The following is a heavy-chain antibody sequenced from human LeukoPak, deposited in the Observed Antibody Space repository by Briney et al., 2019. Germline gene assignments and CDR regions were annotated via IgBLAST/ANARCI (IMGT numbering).Heavy chain of an antibody. V-gene: IGHV4-59*12. D-gene: IGHD1-1*01. CDR1: GGSISSYY. Sequence: SETLSLTCTVSGGSISSYYWGWIRQPPGKGLEWIGYIYYSGSTNYNPSLKSRVTMSVDTSKNQFSLKLSSVTAADTAVYYCARDRGTWNDDGFDYWGQGTLVTVSS. J-gene: IGHJ4*02. CDR2: IYYSGST. CDR3: ARDRGTWNDDGFDY.